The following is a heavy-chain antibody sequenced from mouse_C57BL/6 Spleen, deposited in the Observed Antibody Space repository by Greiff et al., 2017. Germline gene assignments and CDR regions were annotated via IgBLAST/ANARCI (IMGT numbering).Heavy chain of an antibody. Sequence: VHLVESGPELVKPGASVKISCKASGYAFSSSWMNWVKQRPGKGLEWIGRIYPGDGDTNYNGKFKGKATLTADKSSSTAYMQLSSLTSEDSAVYFCARKGGSSYFDYWGQGTTLTVSS. CDR3: ARKGGSSYFDY. J-gene: IGHJ2*01. CDR1: GYAFSSSW. V-gene: IGHV1-82*01. D-gene: IGHD1-1*01. CDR2: IYPGDGDT.